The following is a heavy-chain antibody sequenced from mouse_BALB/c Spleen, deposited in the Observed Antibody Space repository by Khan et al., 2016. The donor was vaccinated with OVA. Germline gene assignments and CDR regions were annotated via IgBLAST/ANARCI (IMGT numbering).Heavy chain of an antibody. CDR1: GYTFTNYG. CDR3: ARPPYFSYTLDY. J-gene: IGHJ4*01. Sequence: QIQLVQSGPELKKPGETVKISCKASGYTFTNYGMNWVLQSPGKALKWMGWINTYTGEPTYADDFKGRFAFSLETSASTAFLQINNLKNADTATYFCARPPYFSYTLDYWGQGTPVTVSS. V-gene: IGHV9-3-1*01. D-gene: IGHD2-10*01. CDR2: INTYTGEP.